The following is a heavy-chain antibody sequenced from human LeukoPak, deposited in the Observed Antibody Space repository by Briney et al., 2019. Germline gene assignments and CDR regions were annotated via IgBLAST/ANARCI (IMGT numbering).Heavy chain of an antibody. CDR3: ARLVAGYSYEYYFDY. V-gene: IGHV4-39*01. D-gene: IGHD5-18*01. CDR1: GGPIGITNYY. J-gene: IGHJ4*02. CDR2: IYYSGRT. Sequence: SETLSVTCTVSGGPIGITNYYWGCIRQPPGKGLEWIGSIYYSGRTYYNASLNSRVTMSVDTSKNQFALKLSSVTAADTAVYYCARLVAGYSYEYYFDYWGQGILVTVSS.